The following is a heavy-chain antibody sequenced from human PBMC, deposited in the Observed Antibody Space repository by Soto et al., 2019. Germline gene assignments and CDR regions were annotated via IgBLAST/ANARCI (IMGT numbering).Heavy chain of an antibody. V-gene: IGHV1-69*13. J-gene: IGHJ4*02. CDR2: IIPIFGTA. Sequence: SVKVSCKASGGTFSSYAISWVRQAPGQRLERMGGIIPIFGTANYAQKFQGRVTITADESTSTAYMELSSLRSEDTAVYYCARDGLGSSGWAPGGFDYWGQGTLVTVSS. CDR3: ARDGLGSSGWAPGGFDY. CDR1: GGTFSSYA. D-gene: IGHD6-19*01.